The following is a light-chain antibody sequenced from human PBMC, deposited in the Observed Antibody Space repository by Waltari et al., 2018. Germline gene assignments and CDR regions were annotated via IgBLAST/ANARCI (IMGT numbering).Light chain of an antibody. CDR3: SSYTTGSTRYV. CDR2: DVN. J-gene: IGLJ1*01. V-gene: IGLV2-14*03. CDR1: SSDIGAYNF. Sequence: QSALTQPASVSGSPGQSITIPCTETSSDIGAYNFVSWYQKHPGKAPKVMIYDVNNRPSGVSSRFSGSKSGNTASLTISGLQAEDEADYYCSSYTTGSTRYVFGSGTKVTVL.